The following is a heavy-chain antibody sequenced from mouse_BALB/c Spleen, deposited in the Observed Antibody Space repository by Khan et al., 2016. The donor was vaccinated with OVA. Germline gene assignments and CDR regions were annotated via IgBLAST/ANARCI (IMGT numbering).Heavy chain of an antibody. D-gene: IGHD1-1*01. CDR2: ISYGGSYT. V-gene: IGHV5-4*02. Sequence: EVELVESGGGLVKPGGSLKLSCAASGFTFSDYYMYWVRQTPEKRLEWVATISYGGSYTYYPDSVKGRFTIFRDNAKNNLYLQMSSLKSEDTAIDYCARAVYGRFAYWGQGTLVTVSA. J-gene: IGHJ3*01. CDR3: ARAVYGRFAY. CDR1: GFTFSDYY.